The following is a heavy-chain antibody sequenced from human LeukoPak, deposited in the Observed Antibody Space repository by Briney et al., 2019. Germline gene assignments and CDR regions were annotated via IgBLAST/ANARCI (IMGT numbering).Heavy chain of an antibody. CDR3: ARYGDYVVEFDY. V-gene: IGHV4-59*08. Sequence: SETLSLTCTVSGGSISSYYWSWIRQPPGKGLECIGYIYNSGSTNYNPSLKSRVSISVDTSKNQFSLKLSSVTAADTAVYYCARYGDYVVEFDYWGQGTLVTVSS. CDR1: GGSISSYY. CDR2: IYNSGST. J-gene: IGHJ4*02. D-gene: IGHD4-17*01.